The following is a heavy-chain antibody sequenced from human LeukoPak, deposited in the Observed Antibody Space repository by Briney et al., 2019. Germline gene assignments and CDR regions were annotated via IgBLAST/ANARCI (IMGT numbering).Heavy chain of an antibody. CDR3: ARDPKVFDY. J-gene: IGHJ4*02. Sequence: GGSLRLSCAASGFTFSSYWISWVRQAPGKGLEWVANIKQDGSEKYYVDSVKGRFTISRDNAKNSLYLQMNSLRAEDTAVYYCARDPKVFDYWGQGTLVTVSS. V-gene: IGHV3-7*01. CDR1: GFTFSSYW. CDR2: IKQDGSEK.